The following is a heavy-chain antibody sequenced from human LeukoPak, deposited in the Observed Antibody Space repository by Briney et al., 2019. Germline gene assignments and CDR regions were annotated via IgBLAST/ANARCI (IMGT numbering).Heavy chain of an antibody. Sequence: GGSLRLSCSASGFIFSSYAMHWVRQAPGKGLEYVSGISFNGGNTYFADSVKGRFTISRDNSKNTLWLQMTSLRPEDTAVYYCARGSGYATPFDYWGQGTLVTVSS. D-gene: IGHD3-22*01. J-gene: IGHJ4*02. CDR2: ISFNGGNT. CDR3: ARGSGYATPFDY. V-gene: IGHV3-64D*06. CDR1: GFIFSSYA.